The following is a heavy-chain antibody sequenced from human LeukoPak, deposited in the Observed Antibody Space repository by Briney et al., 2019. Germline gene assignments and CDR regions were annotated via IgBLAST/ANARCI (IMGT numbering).Heavy chain of an antibody. V-gene: IGHV3-30*02. CDR1: GFTFSSYG. CDR2: IRYDGSNK. D-gene: IGHD3-10*01. CDR3: AKGLAYYYGSGSYSSWFDP. Sequence: GGSLRLSCAASGFTFSSYGMHCVREAPGKGLEGVAFIRYDGSNKYYADSVKGRFTISRDNSKNTLYLQMNSLRAEDTAVYYCAKGLAYYYGSGSYSSWFDPWGQGTLVTVSS. J-gene: IGHJ5*02.